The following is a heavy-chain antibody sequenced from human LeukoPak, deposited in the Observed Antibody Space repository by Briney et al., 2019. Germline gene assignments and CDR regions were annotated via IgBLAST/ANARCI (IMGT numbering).Heavy chain of an antibody. Sequence: GGSLRLSCAASGFTFSKYAMSWVRQAPGKGLEWVSTIRGSGDSTYYAASVNGRFTIYRDSSKNTLYLQMDSLRAEDTAIYYCAKHVVPAAKLDAFDIWGQGTMVTVSS. D-gene: IGHD2-2*01. CDR2: IRGSGDST. J-gene: IGHJ3*02. CDR1: GFTFSKYA. V-gene: IGHV3-23*01. CDR3: AKHVVPAAKLDAFDI.